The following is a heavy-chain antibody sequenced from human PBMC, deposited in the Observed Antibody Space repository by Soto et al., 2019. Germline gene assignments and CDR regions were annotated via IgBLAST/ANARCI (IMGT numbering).Heavy chain of an antibody. CDR1: GYIFTNYG. D-gene: IGHD3-16*01. J-gene: IGHJ6*02. CDR3: AMVDVYVTPSPQDV. Sequence: QVQLVQSGAEVKNPGASVKVSCRTSGYIFTNYGIGWARQAPGQGLEWMGWINTYNGNTNYAQNLQGRLTLTTDTASRTAYMELRSLRSNDTAIYYCAMVDVYVTPSPQDVWGQGTTVNVSS. V-gene: IGHV1-18*01. CDR2: INTYNGNT.